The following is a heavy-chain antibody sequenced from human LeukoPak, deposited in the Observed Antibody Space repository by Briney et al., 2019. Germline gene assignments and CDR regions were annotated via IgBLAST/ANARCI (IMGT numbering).Heavy chain of an antibody. Sequence: KVSCKASGYTFTSYWIGWVRQMPGKGLEWMGIIYPGDSDTRYSPSFQGQVTISADKSISTAYLQWSSLKASDTAMYYCARYWDTAMVVDYWGQGTLVTVSS. V-gene: IGHV5-51*01. CDR2: IYPGDSDT. CDR3: ARYWDTAMVVDY. J-gene: IGHJ4*02. D-gene: IGHD5-18*01. CDR1: GYTFTSYW.